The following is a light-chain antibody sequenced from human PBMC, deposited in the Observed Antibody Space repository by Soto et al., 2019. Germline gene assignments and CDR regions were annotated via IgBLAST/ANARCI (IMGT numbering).Light chain of an antibody. CDR3: ISYTSGSTLYV. Sequence: QSALTQSASVSGSPGQSITISCTGTSSDVGGYNYVSWYQQHPGKAPKLMISAVSNRPSGVSNRFSGSKSGNTASLTISGLQAEDEADYYCISYTSGSTLYVFGTGTKVTV. CDR2: AVS. V-gene: IGLV2-14*01. J-gene: IGLJ1*01. CDR1: SSDVGGYNY.